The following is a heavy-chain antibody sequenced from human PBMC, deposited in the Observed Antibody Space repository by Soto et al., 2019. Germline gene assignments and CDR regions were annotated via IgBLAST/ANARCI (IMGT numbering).Heavy chain of an antibody. CDR3: SRDGIPLVLRSSYDSGMDV. V-gene: IGHV1-2*04. CDR2: INPNSGGT. D-gene: IGHD3-3*01. CDR1: GYTFTGYY. Sequence: VASVKVSCKASGYTFTGYYMHWVRQAPGQGLEWMGWINPNSGGTNYAQKFQGWVTMTRDTSISTAYMELSRLRSDDTAVYYCSRDGIPLVLRSSYDSGMDVWGQGTTHTVPS. J-gene: IGHJ6*02.